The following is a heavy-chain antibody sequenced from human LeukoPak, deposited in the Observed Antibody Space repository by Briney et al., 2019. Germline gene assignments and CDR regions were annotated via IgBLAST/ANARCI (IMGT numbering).Heavy chain of an antibody. CDR1: GFTFSSYS. CDR2: ISSSATTV. D-gene: IGHD1-7*01. V-gene: IGHV3-48*04. CDR3: ARANNWNYPYYFDY. J-gene: IGHJ4*02. Sequence: GGSLRLSCAASGFTFSSYSMNWVRQAPGKGLEWVSYISSSATTVYYADSVKGRFTISRDNTKNSLSLQLNSLRAEDTAVYYCARANNWNYPYYFDYWGQGSLVTVSS.